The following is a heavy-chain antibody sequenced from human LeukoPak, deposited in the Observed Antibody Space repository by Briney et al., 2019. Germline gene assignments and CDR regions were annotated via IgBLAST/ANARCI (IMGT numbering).Heavy chain of an antibody. CDR1: GFTFSNAW. CDR2: IKSKTDGGTT. D-gene: IGHD3-10*01. J-gene: IGHJ4*02. V-gene: IGHV3-15*01. Sequence: GGSLRLSCAASGFTFSNAWMSWVRQAPGKGLEWVGRIKSKTDGGTTDYAAPVKGRFTISRDDSKNTLYLQMNSLKTEDTAVYYCTTLLWFGEYGIFDYWGQGTLVTVSS. CDR3: TTLLWFGEYGIFDY.